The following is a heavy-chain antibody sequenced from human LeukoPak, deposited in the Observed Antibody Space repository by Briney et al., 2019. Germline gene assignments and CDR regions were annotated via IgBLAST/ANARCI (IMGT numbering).Heavy chain of an antibody. CDR3: AKAEYGGNYKPFEH. J-gene: IGHJ4*02. CDR1: GFTVSNYW. CDR2: ISGDGDST. V-gene: IGHV3-43*02. D-gene: IGHD4/OR15-4a*01. Sequence: GSLRLSCAASGFTVSNYWMHWVRQAPGRGLVWVSLISGDGDSTYYVDSVKGRFTISRDNSKNSLYLYMDSLRTEDTALYYCAKAEYGGNYKPFEHWGQGTLVTVSS.